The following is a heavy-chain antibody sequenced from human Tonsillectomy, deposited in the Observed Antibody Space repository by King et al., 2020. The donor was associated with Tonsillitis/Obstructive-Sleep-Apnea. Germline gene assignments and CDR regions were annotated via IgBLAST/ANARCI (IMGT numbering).Heavy chain of an antibody. D-gene: IGHD3-9*01. CDR2: IIPILGIA. CDR3: ARGGRIDYDSYYYGMDV. Sequence: QLVQSGAEVKKPGSSVKVSCKASGGTFSSYAISWVRQAPGQGLEWMGGIIPILGIANYAQKFQGRVTITADKSTSTAYMELSSLGSEDTAVYYCARGGRIDYDSYYYGMDVWGQGTTVTVSS. J-gene: IGHJ6*02. CDR1: GGTFSSYA. V-gene: IGHV1-69*10.